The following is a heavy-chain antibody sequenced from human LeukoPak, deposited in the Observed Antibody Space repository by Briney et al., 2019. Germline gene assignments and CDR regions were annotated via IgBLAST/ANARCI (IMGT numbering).Heavy chain of an antibody. V-gene: IGHV3-23*01. Sequence: GGSLRLSCAASGFTFSSYAMSWVRQAPGKGLEWVSAISGSGGSTYYADSVKGRFTISRDNSKNTLYLQMNSLRAEDTAVYYCAQGGGYSYGYGYWGQGTLVTVSS. CDR1: GFTFSSYA. J-gene: IGHJ4*02. CDR3: AQGGGYSYGYGY. CDR2: ISGSGGST. D-gene: IGHD5-18*01.